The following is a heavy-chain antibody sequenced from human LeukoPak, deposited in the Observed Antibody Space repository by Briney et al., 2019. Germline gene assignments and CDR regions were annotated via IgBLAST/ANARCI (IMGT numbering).Heavy chain of an antibody. CDR1: GFTFSSYG. D-gene: IGHD3-10*01. CDR3: AKDLGELIPFDI. Sequence: QPGGSLRLSCAASGFTFSSYGMHWVCQAPGKGLEWVAFIRYDGSNKYYADSAKGRFTISRDNSKNTLYLQMNSLRAEDTAVYYCAKDLGELIPFDIWGQGTMVTVSS. V-gene: IGHV3-30*02. CDR2: IRYDGSNK. J-gene: IGHJ3*02.